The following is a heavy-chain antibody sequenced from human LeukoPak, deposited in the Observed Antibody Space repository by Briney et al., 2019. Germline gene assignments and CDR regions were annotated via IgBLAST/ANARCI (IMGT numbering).Heavy chain of an antibody. D-gene: IGHD6-13*01. CDR1: GYTFTGYY. V-gene: IGHV1-2*02. J-gene: IGHJ5*02. Sequence: ASVKVSCKASGYTFTGYYMHWVRQAPGQGLEWMGWINPNSGGTNYAQKFQGRVTMTRDTSTSTVYMELSSLRSEDTAVYYCARGFVAAAGTPGDWFDPWGQGTLVTVSS. CDR2: INPNSGGT. CDR3: ARGFVAAAGTPGDWFDP.